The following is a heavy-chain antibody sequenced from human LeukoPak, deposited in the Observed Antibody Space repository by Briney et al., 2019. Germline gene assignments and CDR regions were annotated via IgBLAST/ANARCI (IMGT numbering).Heavy chain of an antibody. CDR2: IRSKAYGGTT. J-gene: IGHJ6*02. CDR1: GFTFGDYA. V-gene: IGHV3-49*04. CDR3: TREWGGELLPYYYYGMDV. Sequence: GGSLRLSCTASGFTFGDYAMSWVRQAPGKGLEWVGFIRSKAYGGTTEYAASVKGRFTISRDDSKSIAYLQMNSLKTEDTAVYYCTREWGGELLPYYYYGMDVWGQGTTVTVSS. D-gene: IGHD1-26*01.